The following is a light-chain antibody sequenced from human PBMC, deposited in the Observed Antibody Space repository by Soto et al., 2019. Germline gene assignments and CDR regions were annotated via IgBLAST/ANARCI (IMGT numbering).Light chain of an antibody. J-gene: IGKJ4*01. CDR3: QHRSEWPLT. Sequence: IVLTQSPATLSLSPGERATLSCRTSQSVSNYLAWYQQKPGQAPRLLIYDASKRAADTPARFSGSGSGTDFTLTISNLEPDDFAVYYCQHRSEWPLTFGGGTKVEI. CDR2: DAS. CDR1: QSVSNY. V-gene: IGKV3-11*01.